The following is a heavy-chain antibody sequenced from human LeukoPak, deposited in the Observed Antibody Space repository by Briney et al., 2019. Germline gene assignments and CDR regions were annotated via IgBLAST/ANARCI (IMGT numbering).Heavy chain of an antibody. CDR1: GFTFSSYA. D-gene: IGHD5-18*01. CDR2: ISSNGGST. V-gene: IGHV3-64*01. Sequence: GGSLRLSCAASGFTFSSYAMHWVRQAPGKGLEYVSAISSNGGSTYYANSVKGRFTISRDNSKNTLYLQMGSLRAEDMAVYYCARDSHADTAMVIVGALDYWGQGTLVTVSS. J-gene: IGHJ4*02. CDR3: ARDSHADTAMVIVGALDY.